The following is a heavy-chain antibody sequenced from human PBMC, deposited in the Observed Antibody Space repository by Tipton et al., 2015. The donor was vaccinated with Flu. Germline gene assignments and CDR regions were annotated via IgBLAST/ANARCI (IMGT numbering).Heavy chain of an antibody. D-gene: IGHD3-3*01. CDR1: GFTFSDDY. J-gene: IGHJ6*02. V-gene: IGHV3-11*01. CDR3: ARDHPPSITVLGEITDYFGMDV. CDR2: ISSSGSTI. Sequence: QLVQSGGGLVKPGGYLRLSCAASGFTFSDDYMSWIRQAPGKGLEWISHISSSGSTINYADSVKGRFTISRDNAKNSLYLQMNSLRPEDTAVYYCARDHPPSITVLGEITDYFGMDVWGQGTTDTVSS.